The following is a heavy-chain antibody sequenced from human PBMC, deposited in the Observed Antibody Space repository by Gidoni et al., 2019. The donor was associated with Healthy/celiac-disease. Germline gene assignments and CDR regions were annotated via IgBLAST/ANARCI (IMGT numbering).Heavy chain of an antibody. D-gene: IGHD1-26*01. CDR1: GFTLSSYA. Sequence: EVQLLESGGGLVQPGGSLRLACAAPGFTLSSYAMSWVRQAPGKGLEWVSAIRGSGGSTYYGDSVKGRFTISRDNSKNTLYLQMNSLRAEDTAVYYCAKAGRGELKPTRFDYWGQGTLVTVSS. V-gene: IGHV3-23*01. CDR3: AKAGRGELKPTRFDY. J-gene: IGHJ4*02. CDR2: IRGSGGST.